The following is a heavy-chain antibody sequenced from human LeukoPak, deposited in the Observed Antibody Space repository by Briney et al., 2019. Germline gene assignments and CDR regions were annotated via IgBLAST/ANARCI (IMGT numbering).Heavy chain of an antibody. CDR2: IYYSGST. Sequence: SETLSLTCTVSGGSISSYYWSWIRQPPGKGLEWIGYIYYSGSTNYNPSLKSRVTISVDTSKNQFSLKLSSVTAAVTAVYYCARRMDVWGQGTTVTVSS. CDR3: ARRMDV. J-gene: IGHJ6*02. V-gene: IGHV4-59*08. CDR1: GGSISSYY.